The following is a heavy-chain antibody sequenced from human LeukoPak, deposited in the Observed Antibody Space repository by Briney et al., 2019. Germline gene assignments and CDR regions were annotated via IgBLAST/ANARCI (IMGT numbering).Heavy chain of an antibody. V-gene: IGHV3-7*03. D-gene: IGHD3-16*01. CDR3: ARGGGLDV. J-gene: IGHJ6*02. Sequence: GGSLRLSCAASGFTFSSYWMNWARQAPGKGLGWVASINHNGNVNYYVDSVKGRFTISRDNAKNSLYLQMRNLRAEDTAVYFCARGGGLDVWGQGATVTVSS. CDR1: GFTFSSYW. CDR2: INHNGNVN.